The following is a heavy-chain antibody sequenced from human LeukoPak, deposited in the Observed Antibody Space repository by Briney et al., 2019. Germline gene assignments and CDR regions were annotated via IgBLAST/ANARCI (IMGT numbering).Heavy chain of an antibody. D-gene: IGHD3-10*01. Sequence: SETLSLTCTVSGGSISSSSYYWGWIRQPPGKGLEWIGSIYYSGSTYYNPSLKSRVTISVDTSKNQFSLKLSSVTAADAAVYYCARGFRGVDYYYYYYYMDVWGKGTTVTVSS. CDR1: GGSISSSSYY. CDR2: IYYSGST. CDR3: ARGFRGVDYYYYYYYMDV. J-gene: IGHJ6*03. V-gene: IGHV4-39*01.